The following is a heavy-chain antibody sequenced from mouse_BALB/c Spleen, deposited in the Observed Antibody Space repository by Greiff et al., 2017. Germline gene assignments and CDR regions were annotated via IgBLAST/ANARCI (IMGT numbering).Heavy chain of an antibody. CDR1: GYAFTSYN. CDR2: IDPYNGGT. Sequence: VQLKESGPELVKPGASVKVSCKASGYAFTSYNMYWVKQSHGKSLEWIGYIDPYNGGTSYNQKFKGKATLTVDKSSSTAYMHLNSLTSEDSAVYYCARYGSSLYYAMDYWGQGTSVTVSS. D-gene: IGHD1-1*01. CDR3: ARYGSSLYYAMDY. J-gene: IGHJ4*01. V-gene: IGHV1S135*01.